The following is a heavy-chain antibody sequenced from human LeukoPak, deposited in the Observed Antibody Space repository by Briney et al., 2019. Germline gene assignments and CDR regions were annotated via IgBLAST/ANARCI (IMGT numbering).Heavy chain of an antibody. J-gene: IGHJ4*02. CDR1: GFTFNNYA. V-gene: IGHV3-20*01. D-gene: IGHD2-2*01. CDR2: ISWKGDTT. CDR3: AIHRCSSTTCSFDS. Sequence: GESLRLSCAASGFTFNNYAMTWVRQTPGKGPEWVSLISWKGDTTAYAESVRGRFTISRDNAKNSLYLHMNSLRPEDTAFYHCAIHRCSSTTCSFDSWGQGSLVTVSS.